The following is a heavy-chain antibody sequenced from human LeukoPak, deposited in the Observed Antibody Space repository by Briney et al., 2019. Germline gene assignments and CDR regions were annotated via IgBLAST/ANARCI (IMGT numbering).Heavy chain of an antibody. CDR1: GGSISSGGYY. Sequence: PSQTLSLTCTVSGGSISSGGYYWSWIRQHPGKGLEWIGYIHYSGSTYYNPSLKSRVTISVDTSKNQFSLKLSSVTAADTAVYCCARTAAAGPGWFDPWGQGTLVTVSS. V-gene: IGHV4-31*03. J-gene: IGHJ5*02. D-gene: IGHD6-13*01. CDR2: IHYSGST. CDR3: ARTAAAGPGWFDP.